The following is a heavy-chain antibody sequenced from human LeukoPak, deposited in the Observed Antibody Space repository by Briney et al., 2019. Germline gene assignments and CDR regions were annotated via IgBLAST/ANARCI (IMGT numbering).Heavy chain of an antibody. V-gene: IGHV3-7*05. D-gene: IGHD3-10*01. CDR2: IKEDGNEK. CDR1: GFTFSDSW. Sequence: GSLRLSCAASGFTFSDSWMNWVRQAPGKGLEWVANIKEDGNEKHYVDSVKGRFTISRDNAKNTLYLQMNSLKVEDTAVYYCASGFGTDSWGQGTLVTVSS. J-gene: IGHJ4*02. CDR3: ASGFGTDS.